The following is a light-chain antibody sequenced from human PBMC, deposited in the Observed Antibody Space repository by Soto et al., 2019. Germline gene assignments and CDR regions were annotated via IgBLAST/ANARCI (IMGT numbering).Light chain of an antibody. CDR3: QQYYRQAT. J-gene: IGKJ1*01. CDR2: MAS. V-gene: IGKV1-5*03. Sequence: DIQMTQSPSTLSASVGDRVTITCRASQSITNWLAWYQQKPGKAPKPLIYMASSLESGVPSRFSGSGGGTEFTLTISSLQADDFATYYCQQYYRQATFGQGTKVEIK. CDR1: QSITNW.